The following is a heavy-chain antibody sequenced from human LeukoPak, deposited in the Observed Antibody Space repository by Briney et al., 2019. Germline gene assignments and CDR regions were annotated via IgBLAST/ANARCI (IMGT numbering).Heavy chain of an antibody. CDR3: ARGYSYGYDS. J-gene: IGHJ5*01. Sequence: PGGSLRLSCAVSGFTFSSYEMNWVRQAPGRGLEWVSCISSSGSTIHYADSVKGRFTISRDNAKNSLYLQMNSLRGDDTAVYYCARGYSYGYDSWGQGTLVTVSS. CDR2: ISSSGSTI. CDR1: GFTFSSYE. V-gene: IGHV3-48*03. D-gene: IGHD5-18*01.